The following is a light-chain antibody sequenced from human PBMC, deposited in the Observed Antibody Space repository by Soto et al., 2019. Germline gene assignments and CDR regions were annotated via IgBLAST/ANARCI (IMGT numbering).Light chain of an antibody. CDR1: QSVSSSH. V-gene: IGKV3-20*01. J-gene: IGKJ4*01. Sequence: EIVLTQSPGTLSLSPGERATLSCRASQSVSSSHLAWYQQKPGQAPRLLIYNAFNRATGIPDRFSGSGSGTDFTLTISRLEPEDFAVYYCQQYGSSPGTFGGGTKVDIK. CDR3: QQYGSSPGT. CDR2: NAF.